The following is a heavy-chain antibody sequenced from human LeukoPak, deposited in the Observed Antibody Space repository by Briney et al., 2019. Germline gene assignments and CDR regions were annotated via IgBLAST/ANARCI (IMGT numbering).Heavy chain of an antibody. J-gene: IGHJ4*02. CDR1: GYTFTSYY. V-gene: IGHV1-46*01. CDR3: ARPALTIAAAGTARDY. CDR2: INPSGGST. D-gene: IGHD6-13*01. Sequence: ASVKVSCKASGYTFTSYYMHWVRQAPGQGLEWMGIINPSGGSTSYAQKFQGRVTMTRDTSTSTVYMELSSLRSEDTAVYYCARPALTIAAAGTARDYWGQGTLVTVSS.